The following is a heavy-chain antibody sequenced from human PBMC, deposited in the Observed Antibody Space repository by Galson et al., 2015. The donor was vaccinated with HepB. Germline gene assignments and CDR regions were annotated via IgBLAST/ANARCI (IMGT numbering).Heavy chain of an antibody. CDR3: ARDHGYSGSGSFPQ. V-gene: IGHV3-30*02. Sequence: SLRLSCAASGFTFSTHGMHWVRQAPGKGLEWVAFIRTDASNKYYADSVKGRFTISRDKSRNTLYLQMDSLRPEDTAVYYCARDHGYSGSGSFPQWGQGTLVTVSS. CDR2: IRTDASNK. D-gene: IGHD3-10*01. J-gene: IGHJ4*02. CDR1: GFTFSTHG.